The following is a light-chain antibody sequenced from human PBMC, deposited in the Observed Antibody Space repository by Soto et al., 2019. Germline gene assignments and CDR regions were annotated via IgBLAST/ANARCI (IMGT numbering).Light chain of an antibody. CDR2: DAS. J-gene: IGKJ4*01. V-gene: IGKV3-15*01. CDR3: QQYNNWPPLT. CDR1: QSVSSS. Sequence: EIVMTQSPATLSVSPGDRATLSCRASQSVSSSLAWYQQIPGQAPRLLIYDASTRATGIPAGFGGSGSGTEFTLTISSLQSEDFAVYYCQQYNNWPPLTFGGGTKVDIK.